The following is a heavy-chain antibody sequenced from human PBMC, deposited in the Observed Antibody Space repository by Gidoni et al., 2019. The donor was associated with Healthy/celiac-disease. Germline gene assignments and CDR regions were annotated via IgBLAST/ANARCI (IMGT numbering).Heavy chain of an antibody. Sequence: QVQLVQSGAEVKKPGSSVQVSCKASGATFSSYAISWVRQAPGQGLEGMGGIIPIFGTANYAQKFQGRVTITADESTSTAYKELSSLRSEDTAVYYCAREMGDGATLSTPYDYWGQGTLVTVSS. D-gene: IGHD3-16*01. CDR1: GATFSSYA. J-gene: IGHJ4*02. V-gene: IGHV1-69*01. CDR2: IIPIFGTA. CDR3: AREMGDGATLSTPYDY.